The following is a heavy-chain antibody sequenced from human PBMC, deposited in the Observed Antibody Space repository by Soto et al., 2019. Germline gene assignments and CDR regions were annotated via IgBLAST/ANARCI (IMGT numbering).Heavy chain of an antibody. J-gene: IGHJ4*02. D-gene: IGHD2-21*01. CDR3: AKGSRMWTPDY. CDR1: GYTFTEYA. CDR2: ISTGNGNT. V-gene: IGHV1-3*04. Sequence: GASVKVSCKTSGYTFTEYAIYWVRQAPGQSLEWMGWISTGNGNTKFSQKFQGRVTITRDTSATTAYMELISLRSEDTAVYYCAKGSRMWTPDYWGQGTLVTVSS.